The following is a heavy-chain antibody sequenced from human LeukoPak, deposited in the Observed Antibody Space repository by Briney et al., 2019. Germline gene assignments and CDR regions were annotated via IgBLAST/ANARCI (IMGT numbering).Heavy chain of an antibody. D-gene: IGHD1-26*01. CDR1: GFTFSSYG. CDR3: ARGYIVGAPFDY. Sequence: PGGSLRLSCAASGFTFSSYGMHWVRQAPGKGLEWVAFIRYDGSNKYYADSVKGRFTISRDNAKNSLYLQMNSLRAEDTALYYCARGYIVGAPFDYWGQGTLVTVSS. J-gene: IGHJ4*02. V-gene: IGHV3-30*02. CDR2: IRYDGSNK.